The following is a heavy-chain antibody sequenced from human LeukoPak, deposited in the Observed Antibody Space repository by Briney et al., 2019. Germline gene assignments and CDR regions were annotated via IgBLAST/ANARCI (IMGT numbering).Heavy chain of an antibody. CDR2: ISGSDGRT. V-gene: IGHV3-23*01. CDR1: GFTLSSYA. D-gene: IGHD3-10*01. J-gene: IGHJ4*02. CDR3: AREATTVRGIITFFDF. Sequence: GGSLRLSCAASGFTLSSYAMSWVRQAPGKGLEWVSAISGSDGRTYFADSVKGRFTISRDNSKNTLYLQMNSLRAEDTAVYYCAREATTVRGIITFFDFWGQGTLVTVSS.